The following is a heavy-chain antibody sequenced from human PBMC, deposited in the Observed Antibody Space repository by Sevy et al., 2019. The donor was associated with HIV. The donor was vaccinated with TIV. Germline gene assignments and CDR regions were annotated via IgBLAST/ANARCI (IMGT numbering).Heavy chain of an antibody. V-gene: IGHV3-21*06. D-gene: IGHD3-10*01. CDR2: INNDGTYI. J-gene: IGHJ4*02. CDR1: GFNFRDYS. CDR3: ARDGGDEYGAGSYYGPFDY. Sequence: GGSLRLSCVVSGFNFRDYSVNWVRQAPGKGLEWVSSINNDGTYIFYGDSVKGRFTVSRDNAKNSLYLHMNSLRADDTAVYYCARDGGDEYGAGSYYGPFDYWGRGTLVTVSS.